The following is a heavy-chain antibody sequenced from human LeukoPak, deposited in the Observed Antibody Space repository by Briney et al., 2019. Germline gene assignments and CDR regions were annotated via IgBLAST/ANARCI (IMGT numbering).Heavy chain of an antibody. J-gene: IGHJ5*02. D-gene: IGHD2-2*01. Sequence: GGSLRLSCAASGFTFSNAWMSWVRQAPGKGLEWVGRIKSKTDGGTTDYAAPVKGRFTISRDDSKNTLYLQMNSLKTEDTAVYYCTTQGPIVVVPAAGGIDPWGQGTLVTVSS. CDR2: IKSKTDGGTT. V-gene: IGHV3-15*01. CDR1: GFTFSNAW. CDR3: TTQGPIVVVPAAGGIDP.